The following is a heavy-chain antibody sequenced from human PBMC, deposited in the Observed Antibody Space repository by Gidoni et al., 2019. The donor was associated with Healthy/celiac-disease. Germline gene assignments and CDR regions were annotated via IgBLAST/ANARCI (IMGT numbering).Heavy chain of an antibody. J-gene: IGHJ6*02. CDR3: AKDSVGGDYYYYGMDV. V-gene: IGHV3-43*01. Sequence: EVQLVESGGVVVQPGGSLRLSCAASGFTFDDYTMHWVRQAPGKGLEWVSLISWDGGSTYYADSVKGRFTISRDNSKNSLYLQMNSLRTEDTALYYCAKDSVGGDYYYYGMDVWGQGTTVTVSS. CDR1: GFTFDDYT. CDR2: ISWDGGST. D-gene: IGHD2-21*01.